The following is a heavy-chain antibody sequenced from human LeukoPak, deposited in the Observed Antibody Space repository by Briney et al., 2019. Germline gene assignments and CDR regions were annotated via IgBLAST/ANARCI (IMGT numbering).Heavy chain of an antibody. V-gene: IGHV3-23*01. CDR2: ISGSGGST. J-gene: IGHJ4*02. CDR3: AKGSITMIVVVYTS. D-gene: IGHD3-22*01. CDR1: GFTFSSYA. Sequence: GGSLRLSCAASGFTFSSYAMSWVRQAPGKGLEWVSAISGSGGSTYYADSVKGRFIISRDNSKNTLYLQMNSLRAEDTAVYYRAKGSITMIVVVYTSWGQGTLVTVSS.